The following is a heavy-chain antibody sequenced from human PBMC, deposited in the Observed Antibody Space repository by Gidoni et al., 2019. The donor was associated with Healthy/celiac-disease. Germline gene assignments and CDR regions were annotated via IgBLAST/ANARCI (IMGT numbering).Heavy chain of an antibody. D-gene: IGHD3-10*01. Sequence: QLQLQESGPGLVKPSETLSLTCTVSGGSISSSSYYWGWIRQPPGKGLEWIGSIYYSGSTYYNPSLKSRVTISVDTSKNQFSLKLSSVTAADTAVYYCARDRRLRITMVRGVDKFDYWGQGTLVTVSS. V-gene: IGHV4-39*07. CDR2: IYYSGST. J-gene: IGHJ4*02. CDR1: GGSISSSSYY. CDR3: ARDRRLRITMVRGVDKFDY.